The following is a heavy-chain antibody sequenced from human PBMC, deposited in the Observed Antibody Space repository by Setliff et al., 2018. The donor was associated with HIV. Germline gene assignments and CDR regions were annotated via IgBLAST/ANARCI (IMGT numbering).Heavy chain of an antibody. J-gene: IGHJ6*03. D-gene: IGHD3-16*02. Sequence: SETLSLTCTVSGGSISSGGYYWSWIRQQPGKGLEWIGYIYYSGSTYYNPSLKSRVTISVDTSKNQFSLKLSSVTAADTTVYYCARGYPVSYYYYMDVWGKGTTVTVSS. V-gene: IGHV4-31*03. CDR1: GGSISSGGYY. CDR2: IYYSGST. CDR3: ARGYPVSYYYYMDV.